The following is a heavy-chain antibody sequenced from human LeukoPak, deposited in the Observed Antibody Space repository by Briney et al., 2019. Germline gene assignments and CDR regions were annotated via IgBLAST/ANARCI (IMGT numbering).Heavy chain of an antibody. CDR1: GGTFSSYT. Sequence: SVTVSCKASGGTFSSYTISWVRQAPGQGLEWMGRIIPTLGIANYAQKFQGRVTITADKSTSTAYMELSSLRSEDTAVYYCARGNDYGDYVQDYWGQGTLVTVSS. D-gene: IGHD4-17*01. CDR3: ARGNDYGDYVQDY. V-gene: IGHV1-69*02. CDR2: IIPTLGIA. J-gene: IGHJ4*02.